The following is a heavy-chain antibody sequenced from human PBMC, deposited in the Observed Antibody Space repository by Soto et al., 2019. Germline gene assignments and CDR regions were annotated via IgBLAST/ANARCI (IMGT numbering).Heavy chain of an antibody. CDR2: IIPILGLT. CDR1: GGTFNSYT. J-gene: IGHJ3*01. CDR3: AGQSPGAGDRAFDL. V-gene: IGHV1-69*02. D-gene: IGHD3-16*01. Sequence: QVQLVQSGAELKKPGSSVKVSCKPSGGTFNSYTFGWVRQAPGQGLEWVGRIIPILGLTNNAQKCQGRLTVTADKSTATAYMELGSLRPEDTAIYYCAGQSPGAGDRAFDLWGQGTMVTVSS.